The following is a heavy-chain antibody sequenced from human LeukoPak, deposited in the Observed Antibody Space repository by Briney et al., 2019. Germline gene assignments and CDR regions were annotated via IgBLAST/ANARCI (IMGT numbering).Heavy chain of an antibody. CDR2: IYGSGIT. Sequence: SETLSLTCTVSGGSIISNYWSWIRQSAGTGREWLGRIYGSGITDYNPSLKSRVTMSLDTSRKQFSLRLTSVTAADTAVYYCARLKFYDSTGYSPGYYMDVWGKGTTVSVFS. CDR1: GGSIISNY. J-gene: IGHJ6*03. V-gene: IGHV4-4*07. CDR3: ARLKFYDSTGYSPGYYMDV. D-gene: IGHD3-22*01.